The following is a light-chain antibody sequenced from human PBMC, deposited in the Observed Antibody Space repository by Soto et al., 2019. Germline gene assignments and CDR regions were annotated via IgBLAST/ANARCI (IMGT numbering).Light chain of an antibody. CDR2: AAS. CDR3: RKYNIAPYT. J-gene: IGKJ2*01. Sequence: DIQMTQSPSSLSASVGDRVTITCRASQGISNYLAWYQQKPGKVPKLLIYAASTLQSGVPSRFSGSGSGTELTLTNSSLQTEDVATLYCRKYNIAPYTLVQRTKLKIK. V-gene: IGKV1-27*01. CDR1: QGISNY.